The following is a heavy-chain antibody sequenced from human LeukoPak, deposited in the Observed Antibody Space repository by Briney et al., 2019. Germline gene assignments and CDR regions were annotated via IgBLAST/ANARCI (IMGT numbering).Heavy chain of an antibody. CDR3: VRHTVTGYYFDF. CDR2: FYSGGDT. Sequence: PGGSLRLSCAASGFIVSRNYMSWVRQAPGKGLEWVSVFYSGGDTYYADSVKGRFTISRDNYKNTLYLQMNSLRAEDTAVYYCVRHTVTGYYFDFWGQGTLVTVSS. D-gene: IGHD3-9*01. CDR1: GFIVSRNY. V-gene: IGHV3-66*04. J-gene: IGHJ4*02.